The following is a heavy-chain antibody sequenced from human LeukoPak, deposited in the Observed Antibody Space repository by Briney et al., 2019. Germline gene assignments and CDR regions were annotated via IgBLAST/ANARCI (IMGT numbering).Heavy chain of an antibody. D-gene: IGHD1-26*01. CDR1: GFTVSSNY. V-gene: IGHV3-66*01. Sequence: HPGGSLRLSCAASGFTVSSNYMSWVRQAPGKGLEWVSVIYSGGITYYADSVKGRFTISRDNSKNTLYLQMNSLRAEDTAIYYCARDLSYSGIDYWGQGTLVTVSS. CDR3: ARDLSYSGIDY. CDR2: IYSGGIT. J-gene: IGHJ4*02.